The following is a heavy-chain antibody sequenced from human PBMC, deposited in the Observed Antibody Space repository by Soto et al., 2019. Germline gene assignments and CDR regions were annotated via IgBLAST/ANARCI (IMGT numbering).Heavy chain of an antibody. CDR1: GGSFSGYY. CDR2: INHSGST. CDR3: ARASSWYLSHWFDP. Sequence: LSLTCAVYGGSFSGYYWSWIRQPPGKGLEWIGEINHSGSTNYNPSLKSRVTISVDTSKNQFSLKLSSVTAADTAVYYCARASSWYLSHWFDPWGQGTLVTVSS. J-gene: IGHJ5*02. V-gene: IGHV4-34*01. D-gene: IGHD6-13*01.